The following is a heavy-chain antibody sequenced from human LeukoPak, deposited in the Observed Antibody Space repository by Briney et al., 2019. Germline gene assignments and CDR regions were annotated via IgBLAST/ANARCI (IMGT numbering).Heavy chain of an antibody. CDR2: IQYDGSNK. V-gene: IGHV3-30*02. D-gene: IGHD5-12*01. Sequence: GGSLRLSCAASGFTFSNYGMHWVRQAPGKGLEWVAFIQYDGSNKYYADSAKGRFTISRDNSKNTLYLQMNSLRAEDTAVYYCARGPSGYHNTGGQGTLVTVSS. CDR3: ARGPSGYHNT. CDR1: GFTFSNYG. J-gene: IGHJ4*02.